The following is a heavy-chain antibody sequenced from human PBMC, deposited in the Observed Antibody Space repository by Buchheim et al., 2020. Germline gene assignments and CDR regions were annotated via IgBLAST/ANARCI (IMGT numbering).Heavy chain of an antibody. CDR1: GGSISTYY. CDR2: VYYSGST. CDR3: ARRGGNYYYFDY. J-gene: IGHJ4*02. Sequence: QVQLQESGPGLVKPSETLSLTCTVSGGSISTYYWSWIRHRPGKGLEWIGHVYYSGSTDYNPSLESRVTISVDTPKNQFSLNLSSVTAADTAVYYCARRGGNYYYFDYWGQGAL. V-gene: IGHV4-59*08. D-gene: IGHD1-26*01.